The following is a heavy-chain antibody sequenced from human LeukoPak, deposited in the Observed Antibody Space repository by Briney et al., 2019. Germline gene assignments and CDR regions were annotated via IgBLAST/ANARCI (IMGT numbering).Heavy chain of an antibody. D-gene: IGHD3-10*01. CDR2: ISVSGGST. V-gene: IGHV3-23*01. Sequence: PGGSLRLSCAASGFTFSSYAMSWVRQAPGKGLEWVSAISVSGGSTYYADSVKGRFTISRDNSKNTLYLQMNSLRAEDTAVYYCAKDRPRLLWFGELLSNWFDPWGQGTLVTVSS. CDR1: GFTFSSYA. CDR3: AKDRPRLLWFGELLSNWFDP. J-gene: IGHJ5*02.